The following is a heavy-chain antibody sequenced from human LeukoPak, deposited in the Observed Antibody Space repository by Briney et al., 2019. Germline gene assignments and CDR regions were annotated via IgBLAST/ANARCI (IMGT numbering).Heavy chain of an antibody. CDR2: INPNSGGT. J-gene: IGHJ3*02. Sequence: ASVKVSCKASGYTFTGYYMHWVRQAPGQGLEWTGWINPNSGGTNYAQKFQGRVTMTRDTSISTAYMELSRLRSDDTAVYYCARESHYGSGSFAFDIWGQGTMVTVSS. D-gene: IGHD3-10*01. CDR3: ARESHYGSGSFAFDI. V-gene: IGHV1-2*02. CDR1: GYTFTGYY.